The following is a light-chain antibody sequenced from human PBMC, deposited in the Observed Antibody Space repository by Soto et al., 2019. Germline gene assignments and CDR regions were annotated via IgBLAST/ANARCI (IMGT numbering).Light chain of an antibody. CDR2: EVS. V-gene: IGLV2-23*02. CDR3: CSYAGSTSPSYV. CDR1: SSDVGSYNL. Sequence: QSVLTQPASVSGSPGQSITISCTGTSSDVGSYNLVSWYQQHPGKAPKLMIYEVSKRPSGVSNRFSGSKSGNTASLTISGLQAEDEADYYCCSYAGSTSPSYVFGTGTQLTV. J-gene: IGLJ1*01.